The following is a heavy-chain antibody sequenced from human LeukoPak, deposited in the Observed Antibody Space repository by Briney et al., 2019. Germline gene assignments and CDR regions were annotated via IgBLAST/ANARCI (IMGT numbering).Heavy chain of an antibody. J-gene: IGHJ3*02. CDR3: AGGRVYGANSDDAFDM. Sequence: GASVKVSCKASGHTFTSYDINWVRQATGQGLEWMGWMNPTSGNTGYAQKFQGRITITTNTSINTAYMELSSLRSEDTAVYYCAGGRVYGANSDDAFDMWGQGTMVTVSS. V-gene: IGHV1-8*03. CDR1: GHTFTSYD. CDR2: MNPTSGNT. D-gene: IGHD4-23*01.